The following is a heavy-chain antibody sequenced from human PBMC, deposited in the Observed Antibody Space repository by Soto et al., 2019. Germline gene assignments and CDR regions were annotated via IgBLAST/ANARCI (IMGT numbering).Heavy chain of an antibody. CDR2: ISSSGIDT. CDR1: GSTFSSYV. Sequence: EVQLLESGGGLVQAGGSLRLSCAASGSTFSSYVMGWVRQAPGRGLEWVSVISSSGIDTYYAGSVKGRFIISRDNSKNTLYLRMNSLGAEAPAVYYCAKQHGHVDCWGQGTMVTVSS. CDR3: AKQHGHVDC. J-gene: IGHJ4*02. V-gene: IGHV3-23*01. D-gene: IGHD4-17*01.